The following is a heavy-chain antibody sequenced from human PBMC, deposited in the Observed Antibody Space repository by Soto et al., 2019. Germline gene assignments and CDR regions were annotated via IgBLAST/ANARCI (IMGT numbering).Heavy chain of an antibody. CDR2: ISAYNGNT. D-gene: IGHD3-9*01. J-gene: IGHJ6*03. CDR1: GYTFTSYG. V-gene: IGHV1-18*01. CDR3: ARFRRYYDILTGYQAFYYMDV. Sequence: GASVKVSCKASGYTFTSYGISWARQAPGQGLEWMGWISAYNGNTNYAQKLQGRVTMTTDTSTSTAYMELRSLRSDDTAVYYCARFRRYYDILTGYQAFYYMDVWGKGTTVTVSS.